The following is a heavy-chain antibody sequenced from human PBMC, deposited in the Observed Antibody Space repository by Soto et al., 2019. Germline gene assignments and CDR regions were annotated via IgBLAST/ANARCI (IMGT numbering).Heavy chain of an antibody. J-gene: IGHJ6*02. D-gene: IGHD2-21*01. Sequence: SVKVSCKASGGTFSSYAISWVRQAPGQGLEWMGGIIPIFGTANYAQKFQGRVTITADESTSTAYMELSSLRSEDTAVYYCARAYCGGDCSYGMDVWGQGTTVTVSS. CDR3: ARAYCGGDCSYGMDV. CDR1: GGTFSSYA. CDR2: IIPIFGTA. V-gene: IGHV1-69*13.